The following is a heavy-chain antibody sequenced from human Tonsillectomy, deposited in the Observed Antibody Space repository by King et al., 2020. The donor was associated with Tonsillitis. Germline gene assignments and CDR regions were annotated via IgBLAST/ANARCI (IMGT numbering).Heavy chain of an antibody. CDR2: IYHSGST. V-gene: IGHV4-30-2*01. Sequence: QLQEFGSGLVKPSQTLSLTCAVSGGSISSGGYSWSWIRQPPGKGLEWIGYIYHSGSTYYNPSLKSRVTISVDRPKNQFSLKLSSVTAADTAVYYCARGLRGKAAVTNYWGQGTLVTVSS. J-gene: IGHJ4*02. CDR3: ARGLRGKAAVTNY. CDR1: GGSISSGGYS. D-gene: IGHD4-17*01.